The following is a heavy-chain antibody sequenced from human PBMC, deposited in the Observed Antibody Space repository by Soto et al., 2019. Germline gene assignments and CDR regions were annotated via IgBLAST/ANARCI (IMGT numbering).Heavy chain of an antibody. D-gene: IGHD3-9*01. Sequence: QLQLQESGSGLVKPSQTLSLTCAVSGGSISSGGYSWSWIRQPPGKGLEWIGYIYHSGSTYYNPSLKSRVTISVDRSKNQFSLKLSSMTAADTAVYYCARGWRDYDILTGYYWRDWFDPWGQGTLVTVSS. CDR2: IYHSGST. CDR3: ARGWRDYDILTGYYWRDWFDP. CDR1: GGSISSGGYS. V-gene: IGHV4-30-2*01. J-gene: IGHJ5*02.